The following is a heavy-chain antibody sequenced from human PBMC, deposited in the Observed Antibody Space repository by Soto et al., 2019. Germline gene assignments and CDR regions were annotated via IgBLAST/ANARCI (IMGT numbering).Heavy chain of an antibody. J-gene: IGHJ5*02. CDR3: ARFGDSSAP. CDR2: IYYSGST. D-gene: IGHD4-17*01. Sequence: QVQLQESGPGLVKPSETLSLTCTVSGGSVSSGSYYWSWIRQPPGKGLEWIGYIYYSGSTNYNPSLKSRITISVDTSKNQFSLKLSSVTAADTAVYYCARFGDSSAPWGQGTLVTVSS. CDR1: GGSVSSGSYY. V-gene: IGHV4-61*01.